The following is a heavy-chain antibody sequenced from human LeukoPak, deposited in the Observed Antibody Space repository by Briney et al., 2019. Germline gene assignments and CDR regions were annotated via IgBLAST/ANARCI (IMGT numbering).Heavy chain of an antibody. CDR1: GGTFSSYA. CDR2: IIPIFGTA. Sequence: RRASVKVSCKASGGTFSSYAISWVRQAPGQGPEWMGGIIPIFGTANYAQKFQGRVTITADESTSTAYMELSSLRSEDTAVYYCATTVVKAKPYYFDYWGQGTLVTVSS. CDR3: ATTVVKAKPYYFDY. V-gene: IGHV1-69*13. J-gene: IGHJ4*02.